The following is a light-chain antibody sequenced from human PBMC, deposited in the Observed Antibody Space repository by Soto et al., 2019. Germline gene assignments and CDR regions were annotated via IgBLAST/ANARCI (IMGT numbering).Light chain of an antibody. Sequence: QMTQSPSTLSASAGDTVTITCRASQSISTFLAWYQQKPGKAPKLLIFDASSLKSGVPSRFSGSGSGTEFTLTISSLQSEDFAVYYCQQYNNWPPTFGQGTRLEIK. J-gene: IGKJ5*01. CDR3: QQYNNWPPT. V-gene: IGKV1-5*01. CDR2: DAS. CDR1: QSISTF.